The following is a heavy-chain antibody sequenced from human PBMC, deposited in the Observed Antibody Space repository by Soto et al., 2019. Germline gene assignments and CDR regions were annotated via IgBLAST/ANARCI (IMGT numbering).Heavy chain of an antibody. J-gene: IGHJ6*02. D-gene: IGHD3-3*01. V-gene: IGHV4-39*01. CDR2: IYYSGST. CDR3: ARRRGVVQDGMDV. Sequence: QLQLQESGPGLVKPSETLSLTCTVSGGSIRSSSSYWDWIRQPPGKGLEWIESIYYSGSTYYNPSLKSRVIISMDKSKNQFSLNVSSVTAADTAVYYCARRRGVVQDGMDVWGQGTTVIVSS. CDR1: GGSIRSSSSY.